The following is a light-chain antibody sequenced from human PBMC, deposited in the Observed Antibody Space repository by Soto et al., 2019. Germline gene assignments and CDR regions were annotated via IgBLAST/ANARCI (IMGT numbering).Light chain of an antibody. Sequence: QSVLTQPPSASGSPGQSVTITCSGTSSDVGEENYVSWYQQHPGKVPKLILSEVSKRPSGVPDRFSGSRSGNTASLTVSGLQAEDEADYYCSSFAGSPVVFGGGTKLTVL. CDR3: SSFAGSPVV. CDR2: EVS. CDR1: SSDVGEENY. J-gene: IGLJ2*01. V-gene: IGLV2-8*01.